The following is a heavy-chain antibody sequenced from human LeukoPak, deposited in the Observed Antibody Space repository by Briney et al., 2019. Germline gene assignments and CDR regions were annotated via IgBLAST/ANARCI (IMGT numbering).Heavy chain of an antibody. CDR3: ASSGYDYVWGSYRSYFDY. CDR2: IYYSGST. J-gene: IGHJ4*02. D-gene: IGHD3-16*02. Sequence: SETLSLTCTVSGGSISSYYWSWIRQPPGKGLEWIGYIYYSGSTNYNPSLKSRVTISVDTSKNQFSLKLSSVTAADTAVYYCASSGYDYVWGSYRSYFDYWGQGTLVTVSS. V-gene: IGHV4-59*08. CDR1: GGSISSYY.